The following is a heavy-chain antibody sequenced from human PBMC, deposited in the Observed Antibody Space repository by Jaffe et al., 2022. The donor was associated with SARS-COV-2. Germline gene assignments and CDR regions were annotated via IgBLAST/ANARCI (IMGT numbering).Heavy chain of an antibody. V-gene: IGHV4-30-4*01. CDR3: ARFRNYDFWRGYKSSWVPNWFDP. CDR1: GGSIRSGEYY. Sequence: QVQLQESGPGLVKPSQTLSLTCIVSGGSIRSGEYYWSWIRQPPGKGLEWIGYIHYSGSTYYNPSLKSRVTISQHTTKNQFSLRLSSVTAADTAVYFCARFRNYDFWRGYKSSWVPNWFDPWGQGTLVTVSS. CDR2: IHYSGST. D-gene: IGHD3-3*01. J-gene: IGHJ5*02.